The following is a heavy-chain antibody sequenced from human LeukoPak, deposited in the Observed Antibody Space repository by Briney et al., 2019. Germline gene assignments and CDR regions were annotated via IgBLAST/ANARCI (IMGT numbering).Heavy chain of an antibody. CDR3: ARDWDHYGMDV. CDR1: GYTFTSYG. D-gene: IGHD1-26*01. CDR2: ISAYNGNT. J-gene: IGHJ6*02. V-gene: IGHV1-18*01. Sequence: ASVKVSCKASGYTFTSYGISWVRQAPGQGLEWMGWISAYNGNTNYAQKLQGRVTMTTDTSTSTAYMGLRSLRSDDTAVYYCARDWDHYGMDVWGQGTTVTVSS.